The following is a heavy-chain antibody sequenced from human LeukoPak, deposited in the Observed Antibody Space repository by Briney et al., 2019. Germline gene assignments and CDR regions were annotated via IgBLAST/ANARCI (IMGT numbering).Heavy chain of an antibody. J-gene: IGHJ6*03. CDR2: IYSSGST. D-gene: IGHD6-13*01. CDR1: GGSISSSSYY. CDR3: ARLRGGAAAASHYYYMDV. Sequence: NPSETLSLTCTDSGGSISSSSYYWGWIRQPPGKGLEWIGSIYSSGSTYYNPSLKSRVTISVDTSKNQFSLKLSSVTAADTAVYYCARLRGGAAAASHYYYMDVWGKGTTVTISS. V-gene: IGHV4-39*01.